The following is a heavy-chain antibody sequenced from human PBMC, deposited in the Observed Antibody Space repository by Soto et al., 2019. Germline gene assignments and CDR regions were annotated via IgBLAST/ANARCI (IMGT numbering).Heavy chain of an antibody. V-gene: IGHV4-31*03. D-gene: IGHD4-17*01. CDR2: IYYSGST. CDR3: ARLYNSYGDYVVPTYYYGMDV. Sequence: QVQLQESGPGLVKPSQTLSLTCTVSGGSISSGGYYWSWIRQHPGKGLEWIGYIYYSGSTYYNPSLKSRVTRSVDTSKNQFSLKLSSVTAADTAVYYCARLYNSYGDYVVPTYYYGMDVWGQGTTVTVSS. CDR1: GGSISSGGYY. J-gene: IGHJ6*02.